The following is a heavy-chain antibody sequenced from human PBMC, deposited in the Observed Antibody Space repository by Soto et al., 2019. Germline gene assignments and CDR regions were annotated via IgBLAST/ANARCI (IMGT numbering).Heavy chain of an antibody. D-gene: IGHD2-15*01. CDR1: GFTFSTYW. V-gene: IGHV3-74*01. CDR3: VRAGHCITAGCCGNWFEP. Sequence: EVQLVESGGGLVQPGGSLRLSCAASGFTFSTYWMHWIRQVPGKGLEWVSRINSDARHTYYADSVKGRFTISRDNAMNDSHVEMNSLRAEDTAVYYCVRAGHCITAGCCGNWFEPWVQGTLVTGSS. CDR2: INSDARHT. J-gene: IGHJ5*02.